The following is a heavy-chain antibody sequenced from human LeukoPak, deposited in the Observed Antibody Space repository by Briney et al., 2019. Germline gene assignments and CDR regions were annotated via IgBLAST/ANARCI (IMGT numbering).Heavy chain of an antibody. CDR3: ALNGREVPSGAFDI. D-gene: IGHD3-16*02. V-gene: IGHV3-23*01. J-gene: IGHJ3*02. CDR2: ISGSGGST. Sequence: PGGSLRLSCVASGFPFSSYGMHWVRQAPGKGLEWVSAISGSGGSTYYADSVKGRFTISRDNSKNTLYLQMNSLRAEDTAVYYCALNGREVPSGAFDIWGQGTMVTVSS. CDR1: GFPFSSYG.